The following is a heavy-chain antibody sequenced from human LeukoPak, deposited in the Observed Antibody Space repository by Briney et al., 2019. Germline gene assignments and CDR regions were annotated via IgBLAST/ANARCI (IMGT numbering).Heavy chain of an antibody. V-gene: IGHV1-46*01. CDR2: INPSGGRT. D-gene: IGHD2/OR15-2a*01. CDR3: ARDYRTTGPLEY. Sequence: ASVKVSCKASGYTFISYYMHWVRQAPGQGFEWMGIINPSGGRTSYAQKFQGRVTMTRDTSTSTVYMELSSLRSEDTAVYYCARDYRTTGPLEYWGQGTLVTVSS. J-gene: IGHJ4*02. CDR1: GYTFISYY.